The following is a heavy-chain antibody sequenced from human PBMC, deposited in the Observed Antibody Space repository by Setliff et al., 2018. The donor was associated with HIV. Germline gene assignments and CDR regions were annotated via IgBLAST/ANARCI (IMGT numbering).Heavy chain of an antibody. Sequence: GSLRLSCAASGFIVTDYGMTWVRQAPGKGLEWVSAIIESGGTFYTDSVKGRFTISRDNSKNTLYLQMNSLRAEDTAVYYCAKVTSFWFEDYWGQGTLVTVSS. CDR1: GFIVTDYG. J-gene: IGHJ4*02. CDR2: IIESGGT. V-gene: IGHV3-23*01. D-gene: IGHD2-2*01. CDR3: AKVTSFWFEDY.